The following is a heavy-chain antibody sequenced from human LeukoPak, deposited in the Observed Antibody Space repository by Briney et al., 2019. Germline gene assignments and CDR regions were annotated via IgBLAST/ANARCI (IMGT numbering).Heavy chain of an antibody. D-gene: IGHD1-14*01. CDR2: ITSSSGNI. CDR3: ANPYI. Sequence: GALRLSFVASGFTFSSYSMNWVRQAPGKGLEWVSSITSSSGNIYYADSVKGRFTISRDNAKNSLYLQMNSLRAEDTAVCYCANPYIWGQGTMVTVSS. J-gene: IGHJ3*02. V-gene: IGHV3-21*01. CDR1: GFTFSSYS.